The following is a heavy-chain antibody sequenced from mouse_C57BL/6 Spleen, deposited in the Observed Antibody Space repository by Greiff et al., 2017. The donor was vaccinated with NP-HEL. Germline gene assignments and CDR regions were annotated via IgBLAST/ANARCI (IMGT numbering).Heavy chain of an antibody. Sequence: QVQLQQSGAELARPGASVKLSCKASGYTFTSYGISWVKQRTGQGLEWIGEIYPRSGYTYYNEKFKGKATLTADKSSSTAYMQLRSLTSEDSAVYVCARILDSSGYVDYWGQGTTLTVSS. CDR3: ARILDSSGYVDY. CDR2: IYPRSGYT. CDR1: GYTFTSYG. J-gene: IGHJ2*01. D-gene: IGHD3-2*02. V-gene: IGHV1-81*01.